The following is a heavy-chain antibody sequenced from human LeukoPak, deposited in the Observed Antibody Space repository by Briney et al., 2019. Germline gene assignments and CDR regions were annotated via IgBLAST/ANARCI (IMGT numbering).Heavy chain of an antibody. V-gene: IGHV3-7*01. D-gene: IGHD2-21*01. CDR3: VRDARLVNIDAFDV. CDR2: INQDGSEK. J-gene: IGHJ3*01. CDR1: ESTFSGYW. Sequence: GGSLRLSCVASESTFSGYWMSWVRQAPGKGLEWAANINQDGSEKYYVDSVKGRFTISRDNAKNSLSLQMNSLRAEDTAVYYCVRDARLVNIDAFDVWGRGTKVTVSS.